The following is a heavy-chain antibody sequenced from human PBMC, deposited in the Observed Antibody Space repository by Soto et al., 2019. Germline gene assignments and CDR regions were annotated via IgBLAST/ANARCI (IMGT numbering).Heavy chain of an antibody. CDR3: AGGSGWISDS. J-gene: IGHJ4*02. V-gene: IGHV3-7*05. CDR2: IKDDGGDE. Sequence: EVQLVESGGGLVQPGGSLRLSCAASEFTFSTYWMSWVRQAPGKGLEWVASIKDDGGDEHYLEAVKGRFTISRDNAKKALYLAMNSLRVEDTAMYYCAGGSGWISDSWGQGTLVTVSS. CDR1: EFTFSTYW. D-gene: IGHD6-19*01.